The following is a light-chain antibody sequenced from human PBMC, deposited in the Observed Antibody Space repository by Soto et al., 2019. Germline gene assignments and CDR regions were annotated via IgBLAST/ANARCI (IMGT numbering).Light chain of an antibody. CDR1: QSISSR. CDR2: NAS. CDR3: QQYDSYSWT. V-gene: IGKV1-5*03. Sequence: DIQMTQSPSTLTASVGDRVTITCRASQSISSRLAWYQQKPGKVPKLLIYNASSLESGVPSRFSGSGSGTEFTLTISSLQPDHFATYYCQQYDSYSWTFGQGTKVEI. J-gene: IGKJ1*01.